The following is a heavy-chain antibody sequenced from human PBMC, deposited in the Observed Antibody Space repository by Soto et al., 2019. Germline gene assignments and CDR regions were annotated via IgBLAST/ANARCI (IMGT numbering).Heavy chain of an antibody. J-gene: IGHJ4*02. D-gene: IGHD5-18*01. CDR3: ARTWIQLQPFDY. CDR1: GGSISSSSYY. Sequence: QLQLQESGPGLVRPSETLSLTCTVSGGSISSSSYYWGWIRQPPGKGLEWIGSIYYSGSTYYNPSLKSRVTISVDTSKNQFSLKLSSVTAADTAVYYCARTWIQLQPFDYWGQGTLVTVSS. CDR2: IYYSGST. V-gene: IGHV4-39*01.